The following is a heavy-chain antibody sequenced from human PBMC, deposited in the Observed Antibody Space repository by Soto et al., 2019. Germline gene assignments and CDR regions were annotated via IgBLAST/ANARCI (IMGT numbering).Heavy chain of an antibody. D-gene: IGHD6-6*01. CDR1: GDSVSSNSAA. Sequence: PSQTLSLTCAISGDSVSSNSAAWNWIRQSPSRGLEWLGRTYYRSKWYNDYAVSVKSRITINPDTSKNQFSLQLNSVTPEDTAVYYCARESSSSGDYYYYMDVWGKGTTVTVYS. V-gene: IGHV6-1*01. J-gene: IGHJ6*03. CDR3: ARESSSSGDYYYYMDV. CDR2: TYYRSKWYN.